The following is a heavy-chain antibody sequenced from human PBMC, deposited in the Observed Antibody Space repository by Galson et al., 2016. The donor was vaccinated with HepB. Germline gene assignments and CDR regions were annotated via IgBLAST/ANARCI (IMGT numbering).Heavy chain of an antibody. Sequence: SVKVSCKASGYTFTSYYMHCVRQAPGQGLEWMGIINPSGGSTGYAQKFQGRVTMTRDTSTSTVYMELSSLRSEDTAVYYCARDLGGGIAPDWDYYYMDVWGKGTTVTVSS. J-gene: IGHJ6*03. V-gene: IGHV1-46*01. D-gene: IGHD6-13*01. CDR2: INPSGGST. CDR3: ARDLGGGIAPDWDYYYMDV. CDR1: GYTFTSYY.